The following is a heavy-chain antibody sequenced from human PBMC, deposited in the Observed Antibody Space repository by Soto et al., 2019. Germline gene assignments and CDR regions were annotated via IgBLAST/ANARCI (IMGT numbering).Heavy chain of an antibody. J-gene: IGHJ4*02. V-gene: IGHV1-2*04. CDR2: INPNSGGT. CDR3: ARGLGYYYDSSGYYDFDY. Sequence: GASVKVSCKASGHTFTGYYMHWVRQAPGQGLEWMGWINPNSGGTNYAQKFQGWVTMTRDTSISTAYMELSRLRSDDTAVYYCARGLGYYYDSSGYYDFDYWGQGTLVTVSS. D-gene: IGHD3-22*01. CDR1: GHTFTGYY.